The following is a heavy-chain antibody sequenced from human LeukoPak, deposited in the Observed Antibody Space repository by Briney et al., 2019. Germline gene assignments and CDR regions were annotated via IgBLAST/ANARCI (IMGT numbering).Heavy chain of an antibody. CDR1: GFTFSDYY. J-gene: IGHJ6*02. V-gene: IGHV3-11*01. D-gene: IGHD2-15*01. CDR2: ISSSGSTI. CDR3: ARGGCSGGSCYDYYYYGMDV. Sequence: GGSLRLACAASGFTFSDYYMSWIRQAPGKGLEWVSYISSSGSTIYYADSVKGRFTISRDNAKNSLYLQMNSLRAEDTAVYYCARGGCSGGSCYDYYYYGMDVWGQGTTVTVSS.